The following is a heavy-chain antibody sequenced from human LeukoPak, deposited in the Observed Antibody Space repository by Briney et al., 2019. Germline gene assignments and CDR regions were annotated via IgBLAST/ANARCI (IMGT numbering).Heavy chain of an antibody. Sequence: PGGSLRLSCAASGFTFGGHTMHWVRQAPGKGLEWVSSISSSGSYLYYADSVKGRFTISRDNSKNTLYLQMNSLRAEDTAVYYCAKDRGPYRNFDYWGQGTLVTVSS. CDR2: ISSSGSYL. J-gene: IGHJ4*02. CDR1: GFTFGGHT. CDR3: AKDRGPYRNFDY. V-gene: IGHV3-21*04. D-gene: IGHD3-16*01.